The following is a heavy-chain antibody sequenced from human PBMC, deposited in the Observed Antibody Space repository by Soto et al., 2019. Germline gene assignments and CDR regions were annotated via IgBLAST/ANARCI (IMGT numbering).Heavy chain of an antibody. CDR2: IYYSGST. V-gene: IGHV4-30-4*08. CDR3: ARGNTPLDY. Sequence: SETLSLTCAVSGGSISSGGYSWSWIRQPPGKGLEWIGYIYYSGSTYYNPSLKSRVTMSVDTSKNQFSLKVSSVTAADTAVYYCARGNTPLDYWGQGTLVTVSS. CDR1: GGSISSGGYS. D-gene: IGHD2-15*01. J-gene: IGHJ4*02.